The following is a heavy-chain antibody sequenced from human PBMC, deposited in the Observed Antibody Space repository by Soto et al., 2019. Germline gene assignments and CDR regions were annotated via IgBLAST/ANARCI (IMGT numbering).Heavy chain of an antibody. V-gene: IGHV3-23*01. CDR3: VTAVRTRLDN. D-gene: IGHD3-10*01. CDR1: GFIFSNFA. Sequence: PGGSLRLSCAASGFIFSNFAMYWVRRAPGKGLEWVSSIRQSGDRSSYADSAKGRFTISRDSSKNTLYLQMNGLRLDDTAVYYCVTAVRTRLDNWGPGTLVTVSS. CDR2: IRQSGDRS. J-gene: IGHJ4*02.